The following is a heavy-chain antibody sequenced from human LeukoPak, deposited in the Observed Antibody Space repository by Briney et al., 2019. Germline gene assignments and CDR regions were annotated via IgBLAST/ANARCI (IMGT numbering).Heavy chain of an antibody. Sequence: QPGGSLRLSCAASGFTFSSHWMHWVRQAPGEGLVWVSRVNGPGDWTHYADSVRVRFIISRDNAENTISLQMNNLRAEDTAVYFCAREVFEGQRQSDAFDVWGQGTMVTVSS. CDR2: VNGPGDWT. J-gene: IGHJ3*01. V-gene: IGHV3-74*01. CDR1: GFTFSSHW. CDR3: AREVFEGQRQSDAFDV. D-gene: IGHD6-25*01.